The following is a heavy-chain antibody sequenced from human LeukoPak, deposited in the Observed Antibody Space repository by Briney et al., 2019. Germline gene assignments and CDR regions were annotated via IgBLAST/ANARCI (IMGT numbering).Heavy chain of an antibody. D-gene: IGHD1-26*01. V-gene: IGHV1-69*13. Sequence: SVKVACKASGGTFSSYAISWLRQAPGQGLEWMGGMIPIFGTANYAQKFQGRVTITADESTSTAYMELSSLRSEDTAVYYCARPSIVGATGHFDYWGQGTLVTVSS. CDR3: ARPSIVGATGHFDY. CDR2: MIPIFGTA. J-gene: IGHJ4*02. CDR1: GGTFSSYA.